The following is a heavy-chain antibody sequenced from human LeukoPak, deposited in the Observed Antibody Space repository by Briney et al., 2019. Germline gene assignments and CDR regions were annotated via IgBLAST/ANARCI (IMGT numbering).Heavy chain of an antibody. J-gene: IGHJ4*02. D-gene: IGHD5-12*01. CDR3: ARVSGYDWESFYDY. CDR1: GGSISSGSYC. CDR2: IYYSGST. V-gene: IGHV4-61*01. Sequence: SETLSLTCTVSGGSISSGSYCWSWIRQPPGKGLEWIGYIYYSGSTNYNPSLKSRVTISVDTSKNQFSLKLSSVTAADTAVYYCARVSGYDWESFYDYWGQGTLVTVSS.